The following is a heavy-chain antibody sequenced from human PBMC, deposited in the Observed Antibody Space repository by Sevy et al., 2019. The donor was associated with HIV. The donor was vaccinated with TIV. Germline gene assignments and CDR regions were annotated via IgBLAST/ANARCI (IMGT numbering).Heavy chain of an antibody. CDR1: GFTFSTYG. Sequence: GGSLRLSCAASGFTFSTYGMHWVRQAPGKGLEWVAVIWFDGSNTYYADSVKGRFTSSRDIAKNTLHLQMNSLRAEDTAVYYCARDLEFYDYGDYGSAFMPDYWGQGTLVTVSS. D-gene: IGHD4-17*01. J-gene: IGHJ4*02. CDR3: ARDLEFYDYGDYGSAFMPDY. V-gene: IGHV3-33*01. CDR2: IWFDGSNT.